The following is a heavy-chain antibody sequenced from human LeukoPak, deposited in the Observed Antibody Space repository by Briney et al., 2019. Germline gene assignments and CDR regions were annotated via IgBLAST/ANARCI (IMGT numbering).Heavy chain of an antibody. CDR2: ISSSSGYT. CDR1: GFTFSGSA. J-gene: IGHJ4*02. Sequence: GGSLRLSCAASGFTFSGSAMHWVRQASGKGLEWVSYISSSSGYTNYADSVKGRFTISRDNAKNSLYLQMNSLRAEDTAVYYCARDLGRSCSGGSCYDVPVLDYWGQGTLVTVSS. V-gene: IGHV3-21*05. D-gene: IGHD2-15*01. CDR3: ARDLGRSCSGGSCYDVPVLDY.